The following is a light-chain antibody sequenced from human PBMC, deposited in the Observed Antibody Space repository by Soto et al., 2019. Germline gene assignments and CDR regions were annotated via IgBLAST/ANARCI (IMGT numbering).Light chain of an antibody. V-gene: IGKV3-15*01. CDR1: QSVSSK. CDR2: GAS. Sequence: ETVMTQSPATLSLSPGERATLSCRASQSVSSKLVWYQQKPGQAPRFLIYGASTRATGIPARFRGSGSGTEFTLTINSLQSEDLAVYYCQRYNNWPLTFGGGTKVDIK. J-gene: IGKJ4*01. CDR3: QRYNNWPLT.